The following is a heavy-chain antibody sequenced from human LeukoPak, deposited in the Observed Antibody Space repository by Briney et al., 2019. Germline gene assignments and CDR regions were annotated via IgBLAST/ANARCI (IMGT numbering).Heavy chain of an antibody. CDR3: ASYSNYWFDP. CDR1: GFTFSSYA. J-gene: IGHJ5*02. CDR2: ISYDGSNK. V-gene: IGHV3-30-3*01. Sequence: AGGPRRLSCAASGFTFSSYAMHGVRQAPGKGLEWVAVISYDGSNKYYADSVKGRFTISRDNSKNTLYLQMNSLRAEDTAVYYCASYSNYWFDPWGQGTLVTVSS. D-gene: IGHD4-11*01.